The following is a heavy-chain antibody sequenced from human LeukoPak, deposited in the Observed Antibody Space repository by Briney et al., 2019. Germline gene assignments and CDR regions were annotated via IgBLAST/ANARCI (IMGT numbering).Heavy chain of an antibody. V-gene: IGHV4-34*01. CDR2: INHSGST. J-gene: IGHJ3*02. Sequence: SETLSLTCAVYGGSFSGYYWSWIRQPPGKGLEWIGEINHSGSTNYNPSLKSRVTISVDTSKNQFSLKLSSVTAADTAVYYCAREQQLVDAFDIWGQGTMVTVSS. D-gene: IGHD6-13*01. CDR3: AREQQLVDAFDI. CDR1: GGSFSGYY.